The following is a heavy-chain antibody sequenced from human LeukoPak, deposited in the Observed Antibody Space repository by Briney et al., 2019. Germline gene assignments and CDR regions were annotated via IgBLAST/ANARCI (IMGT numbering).Heavy chain of an antibody. CDR3: ARDAAYYYGSGSYRNGFDY. D-gene: IGHD3-10*01. CDR2: IYHSGST. V-gene: IGHV4-59*10. CDR1: GGSFSSYY. J-gene: IGHJ4*02. Sequence: PSETLSLTCAVYGGSFSSYYWSWIRQPPGKGLEWIGSIYHSGSTSYNPSLKSRVTMSVDTSKNQFSLKLSSVTAADTAVYYCARDAAYYYGSGSYRNGFDYWGQGSLVTVSS.